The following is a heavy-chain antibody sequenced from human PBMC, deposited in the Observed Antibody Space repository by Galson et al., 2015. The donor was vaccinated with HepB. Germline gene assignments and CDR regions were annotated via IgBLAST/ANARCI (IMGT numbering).Heavy chain of an antibody. V-gene: IGHV3-33*01. CDR2: IWFDGSAT. Sequence: SLRLSCAASGFTFSRYGMHWVRQAPGKGLEWVAAIWFDGSATFYRDSVKGRFSISRDDYKNILYLQMNSLRAEDTAVYSCARDAPFDSSGWTNWFDPWGQGTLVTVSS. J-gene: IGHJ5*02. CDR3: ARDAPFDSSGWTNWFDP. D-gene: IGHD6-19*01. CDR1: GFTFSRYG.